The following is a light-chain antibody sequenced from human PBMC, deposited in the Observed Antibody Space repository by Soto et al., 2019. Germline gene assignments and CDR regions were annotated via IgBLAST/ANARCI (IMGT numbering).Light chain of an antibody. Sequence: EIVLTQSPGTLSLSPGERATISCRASQSVSSSYLAWYQHKPGQAPRLLIDGASSRATGIPDRFSGSGSGTDFTLTISRLEPEDFAVYYCQQYGSSPHTFGQGTKLEIK. CDR3: QQYGSSPHT. J-gene: IGKJ2*01. CDR1: QSVSSSY. CDR2: GAS. V-gene: IGKV3-20*01.